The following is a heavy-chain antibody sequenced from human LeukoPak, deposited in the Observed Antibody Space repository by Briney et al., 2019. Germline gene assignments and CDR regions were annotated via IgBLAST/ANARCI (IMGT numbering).Heavy chain of an antibody. CDR1: GFTFSSYG. CDR3: ARFIAAPYYFDY. D-gene: IGHD6-13*01. J-gene: IGHJ4*02. V-gene: IGHV3-30*02. Sequence: PGGSLRLSCAASGFTFSSYGMHWVRQAPGKGLEWVAFIRYDGSKKYYADSVKGRFTISRDNAKNSLYLQMNSLRAEDTAVYYCARFIAAPYYFDYWGRGTLVTVSS. CDR2: IRYDGSKK.